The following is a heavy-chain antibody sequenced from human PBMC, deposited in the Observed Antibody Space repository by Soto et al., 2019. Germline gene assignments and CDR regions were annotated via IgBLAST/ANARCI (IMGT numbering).Heavy chain of an antibody. CDR2: INYRGSN. V-gene: IGHV4-31*03. CDR3: ARDAPGVAPY. D-gene: IGHD2-15*01. Sequence: QVQLQESGPGLVRPSQTLSLICTVSGGSINSGDSYWNWIRQHPEKGLEWIGYINYRGSNFYNPSLKSRIIISVDTSKNQFSLKLSSVTAADTAVYYCARDAPGVAPYWGQGTLVTVSS. J-gene: IGHJ4*02. CDR1: GGSINSGDSY.